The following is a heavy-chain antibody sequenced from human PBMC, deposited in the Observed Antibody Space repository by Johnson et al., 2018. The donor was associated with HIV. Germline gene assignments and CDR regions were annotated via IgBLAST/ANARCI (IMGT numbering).Heavy chain of an antibody. D-gene: IGHD3-22*01. J-gene: IGHJ3*02. Sequence: VQLVESGGGLVKPGGSLRLSCAASGFTFSDYYMSWIRQAPGKGLEWVSVIYSGDSTYYADSVKGRFTISRDNSKNTLYLQMNSLRAEDTAVYYCARCMIVVVITDAFDIWGQGTMVTVSS. CDR1: GFTFSDYY. V-gene: IGHV3-66*01. CDR3: ARCMIVVVITDAFDI. CDR2: IYSGDST.